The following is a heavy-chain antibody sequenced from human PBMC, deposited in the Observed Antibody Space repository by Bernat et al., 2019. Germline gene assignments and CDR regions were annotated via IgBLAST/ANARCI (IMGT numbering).Heavy chain of an antibody. Sequence: QVHLQQWGAGLLKPSETLSLTCAVSGGSFSGYYWSWIRQPPGKGLEWIGEVTLSGSTNYNPSLESRVTMSVDTAKNQFSPRLTSVTAAETGVDYRTGLFRSVPNNFWYFGLWGRDTLVTVAS. V-gene: IGHV4-34*01. J-gene: IGHJ2*01. CDR1: GGSFSGYY. CDR3: TGLFRSVPNNFWYFGL. D-gene: IGHD1-20*01. CDR2: VTLSGST.